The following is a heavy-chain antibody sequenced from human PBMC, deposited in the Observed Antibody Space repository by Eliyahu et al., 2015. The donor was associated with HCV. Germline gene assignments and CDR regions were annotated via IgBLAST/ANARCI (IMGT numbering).Heavy chain of an antibody. Sequence: QLQLQESGPGLVKPSETLSLTCTVSGGSISSSSYYWGWIRQPPGKGLEWIGSIYYSGGTYYNPSLKSRVTISVDTSKNQFSLKLSSVTAADTAVYYCASRGAARRIAVDDYWGQGTLVTVSS. CDR2: IYYSGGT. D-gene: IGHD6-19*01. J-gene: IGHJ4*02. CDR1: GGSISSSSYY. V-gene: IGHV4-39*01. CDR3: ASRGAARRIAVDDY.